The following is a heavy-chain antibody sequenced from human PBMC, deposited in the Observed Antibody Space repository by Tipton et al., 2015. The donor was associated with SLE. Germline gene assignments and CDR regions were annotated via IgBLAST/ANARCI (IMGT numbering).Heavy chain of an antibody. J-gene: IGHJ4*02. CDR3: ARSHCSSTSCYRYFDY. CDR1: GGSISSYY. D-gene: IGHD2-2*02. V-gene: IGHV4-59*12. CDR2: IYYSGST. Sequence: TLSLTCTVSGGSISSYYWSWIRQPPGNGLEWIGYIYYSGSTNYNPSLKSRVTISVDTSKNQFSLKLSSVTAADTAVYYCARSHCSSTSCYRYFDYWGQGTLVTVSS.